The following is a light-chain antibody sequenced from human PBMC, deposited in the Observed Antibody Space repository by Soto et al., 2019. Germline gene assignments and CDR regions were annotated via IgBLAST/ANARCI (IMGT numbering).Light chain of an antibody. V-gene: IGLV2-14*01. CDR1: SSDVGRYNY. J-gene: IGLJ1*01. Sequence: QSALTQPASVSGSLGQSITISCTGTSSDVGRYNYVSWYQQHPGRVPKLLIFEVSHRPSGVSNRFSGSKSGNTASLAISGLQAEDEADYYCCSYAGSYTFVFGVGTKVTVL. CDR3: CSYAGSYTFV. CDR2: EVS.